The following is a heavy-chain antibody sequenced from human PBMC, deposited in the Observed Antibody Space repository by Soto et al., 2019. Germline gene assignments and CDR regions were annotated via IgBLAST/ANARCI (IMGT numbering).Heavy chain of an antibody. CDR3: ARAREGGGDLDY. CDR2: IIPIFGTA. J-gene: IGHJ4*02. Sequence: QVQLVQSGAEVKKPGSSVKVSCKASGGTFSSYAISWVRQAPGQGLEWMGGIIPIFGTANYAQKFQGRVTIXAVXSTSTAYMELSSLRSEDTAVYYCARAREGGGDLDYWGQGTLVTVSS. CDR1: GGTFSSYA. D-gene: IGHD2-21*02. V-gene: IGHV1-69*12.